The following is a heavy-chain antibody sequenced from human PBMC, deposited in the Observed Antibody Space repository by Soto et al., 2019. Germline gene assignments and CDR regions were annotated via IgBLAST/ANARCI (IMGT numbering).Heavy chain of an antibody. CDR1: GFSFSDNL. D-gene: IGHD2-8*02. J-gene: IGHJ3*01. CDR3: ARDILSVGPRANDAVDV. CDR2: INPDNGNT. V-gene: IGHV1-3*01. Sequence: QVQLVQSGAEVRKPGAAVNISCRASGFSFSDNLRNWVRQAPGQSLEWMGWINPDNGNTRYSQTVRGICTTPRHSCASIAYVEVIDLTSEDTAVYYCARDILSVGPRANDAVDVWGQGTRVTVSS.